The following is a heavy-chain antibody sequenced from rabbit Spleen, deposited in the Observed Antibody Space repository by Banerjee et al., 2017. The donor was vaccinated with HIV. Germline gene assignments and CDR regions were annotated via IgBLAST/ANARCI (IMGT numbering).Heavy chain of an antibody. CDR1: GFSLSSYN. CDR2: IAGGKTYIR. CDR3: ARDYVGSSWGFNL. J-gene: IGHJ4*01. Sequence: QEQLVESGGGLVQPGGSLKLSCKASGFSLSSYNIHWVRQAPGKGLEWIACIAGGKTYIRYASWAKGRFTISQTSSTTVTLQMTSLTAADTATYFCARDYVGSSWGFNLWGQGTLVTVS. D-gene: IGHD4-2*01. V-gene: IGHV1S45*01.